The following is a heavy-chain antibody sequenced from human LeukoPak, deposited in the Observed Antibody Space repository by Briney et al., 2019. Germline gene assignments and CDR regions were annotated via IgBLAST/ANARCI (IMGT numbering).Heavy chain of an antibody. CDR2: ISSSSSYI. CDR3: ARAGQLWFQRYFDL. D-gene: IGHD5-18*01. J-gene: IGHJ2*01. CDR1: GFTFSSYS. Sequence: PGGSLRLSCAASGFTFSSYSMNWVRLAPGKGLEWVSSISSSSSYIYYADSVKGRFTISRDNAKNSLYLQMNSLRAEDTAVYYCARAGQLWFQRYFDLWGRGTLVTVSS. V-gene: IGHV3-21*01.